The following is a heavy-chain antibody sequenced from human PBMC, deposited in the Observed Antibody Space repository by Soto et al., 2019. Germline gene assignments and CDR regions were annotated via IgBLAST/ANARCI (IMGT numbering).Heavy chain of an antibody. CDR3: ARDVYPGATTPDRCDY. Sequence: ASVKVSCKASGYTFTSYCISWVLQAPGQGLEWMGWISAYNGNTNYAQKLQGRVTMTTDTSTSTAYMELRSLRSDDTAVYYCARDVYPGATTPDRCDYWGQGTLVTVSS. J-gene: IGHJ4*02. D-gene: IGHD1-26*01. V-gene: IGHV1-18*01. CDR1: GYTFTSYC. CDR2: ISAYNGNT.